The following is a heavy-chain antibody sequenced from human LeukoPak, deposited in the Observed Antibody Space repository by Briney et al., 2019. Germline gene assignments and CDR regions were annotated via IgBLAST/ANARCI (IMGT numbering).Heavy chain of an antibody. J-gene: IGHJ3*02. CDR3: ASSIVVAVFDAFDI. D-gene: IGHD3-22*01. CDR2: IYYSGST. V-gene: IGHV4-59*01. CDR1: GGSISSYY. Sequence: PSETLSLTCTVSGGSISSYYLSWIRQPPGKGLEWIGYIYYSGSTNYNPSLKSRVTISVDTSKHQLTLKLSSVTAADTAVHYFASSIVVAVFDAFDIWGQGKMVTVSS.